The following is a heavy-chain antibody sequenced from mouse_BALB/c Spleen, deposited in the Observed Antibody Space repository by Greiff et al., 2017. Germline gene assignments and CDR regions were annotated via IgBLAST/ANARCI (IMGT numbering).Heavy chain of an antibody. CDR2: ISNLAYSI. V-gene: IGHV5-15*02. CDR1: GFTFSDYG. J-gene: IGHJ3*01. D-gene: IGHD2-10*01. CDR3: ARSYYGNPAWFAY. Sequence: EVQVVESGGGLVQPGGSRKLSCAASGFTFSDYGMAWVRQAPGKGPEWVAFISNLAYSIYYADTVTGRFTISRENAKNTLYLEMSSLRSEDTAMYYCARSYYGNPAWFAYWGQGTLVTVSA.